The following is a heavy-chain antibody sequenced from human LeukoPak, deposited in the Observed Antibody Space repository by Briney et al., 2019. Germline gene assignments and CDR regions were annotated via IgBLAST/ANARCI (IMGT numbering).Heavy chain of an antibody. V-gene: IGHV4-59*12. CDR1: GGSISSYY. D-gene: IGHD1-26*01. Sequence: SETLSLTCTVSGGSISSYYWSWIRQPPGKGLEWIGYIYYSGSTYYNPSLKSRVTISVDTSKNQFSLKLSSVTAADTAVYYCARSSAWELDYWGQGTLVTVSS. CDR3: ARSSAWELDY. J-gene: IGHJ4*02. CDR2: IYYSGST.